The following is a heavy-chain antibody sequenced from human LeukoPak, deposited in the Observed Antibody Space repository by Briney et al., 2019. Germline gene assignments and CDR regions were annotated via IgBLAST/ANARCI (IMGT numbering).Heavy chain of an antibody. CDR3: AKVRLGYCSGGSCSRGGTSMDV. CDR2: ISYDGSNK. J-gene: IGHJ6*03. V-gene: IGHV3-30*18. Sequence: PGGSLRLSCAASGFTFSSYGMHWVRQAPGKGLEWVAVISYDGSNKYYADSVKGRFTISRDNSKNTLYLQTNSLRAEDTAVYYCAKVRLGYCSGGSCSRGGTSMDVWGRGTTVTISS. D-gene: IGHD2-15*01. CDR1: GFTFSSYG.